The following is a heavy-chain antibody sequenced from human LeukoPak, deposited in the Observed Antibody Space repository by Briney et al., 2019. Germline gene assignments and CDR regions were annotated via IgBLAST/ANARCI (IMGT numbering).Heavy chain of an antibody. Sequence: GGSLRLSCAASGFTFSSYSMNWVRQAPGKGLEWVSSISSSSYIYYADSVKGRFTISRDNAKNSLYLQMNSLRAEDPAVYYCARTRETGTTGYWGQGTLVTVSS. CDR2: ISSSSYI. CDR1: GFTFSSYS. D-gene: IGHD1-1*01. V-gene: IGHV3-21*01. CDR3: ARTRETGTTGY. J-gene: IGHJ4*02.